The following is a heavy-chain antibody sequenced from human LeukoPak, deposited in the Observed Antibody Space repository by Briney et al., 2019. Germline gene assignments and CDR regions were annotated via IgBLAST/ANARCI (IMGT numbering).Heavy chain of an antibody. D-gene: IGHD3-22*01. CDR3: AKARYDSSGYYFDY. CDR2: ISGSGGST. CDR1: GFSFDKFI. V-gene: IGHV3-23*01. J-gene: IGHJ4*02. Sequence: GGSLTLSCAASGFSFDKFIMTWVRQAPGKGLEWVSAISGSGGSTYYADSVKGRFTISRDNSKNTLYLQMNSLRAEDTAVYYCAKARYDSSGYYFDYWGQGTLVTVSS.